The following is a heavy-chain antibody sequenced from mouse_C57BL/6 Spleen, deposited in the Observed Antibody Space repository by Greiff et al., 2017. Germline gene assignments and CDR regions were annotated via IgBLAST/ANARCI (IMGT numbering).Heavy chain of an antibody. Sequence: EVQLQQSGPELVKPGASVKMSCKASGYTFTDYNMHWVKQSHGKSLEWIGYINPNNGGTSYNQKFKGKATLTVNKSSSTAYMGLRSLTSEDSAVYYCARGDYYGSSPFAYWGQGTLVTVSA. V-gene: IGHV1-22*01. J-gene: IGHJ3*01. CDR3: ARGDYYGSSPFAY. CDR2: INPNNGGT. CDR1: GYTFTDYN. D-gene: IGHD1-1*01.